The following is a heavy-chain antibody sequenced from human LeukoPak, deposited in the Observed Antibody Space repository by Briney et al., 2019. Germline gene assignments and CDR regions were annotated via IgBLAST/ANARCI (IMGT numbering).Heavy chain of an antibody. CDR2: IYYSGST. D-gene: IGHD2-2*01. CDR1: GGSFSGYY. Sequence: SETLSLTCAVYGGSFSGYYWSWIRRPPGKGLEWIGYIYYSGSTNYNPSLKSRVTISVDTSKNQFSLKLSSVTAADTAVYYCASGCSSTSCYPYYYYYYGMDVWGQGTTVTVSS. J-gene: IGHJ6*02. V-gene: IGHV4-59*01. CDR3: ASGCSSTSCYPYYYYYYGMDV.